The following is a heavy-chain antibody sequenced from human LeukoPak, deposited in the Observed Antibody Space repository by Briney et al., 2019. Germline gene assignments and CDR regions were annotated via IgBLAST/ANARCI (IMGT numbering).Heavy chain of an antibody. Sequence: PGGSLRLSCAASGFTFSSYAMSWVRQAPGKGLEWVSAISGSGGSTYYADSVKGRFTISRDNSMNTLYLQMNSLRAEDTAVYYCAKGRYYYDSSDAFDIWGQGTMVTVSS. CDR2: ISGSGGST. D-gene: IGHD3-22*01. V-gene: IGHV3-23*01. CDR1: GFTFSSYA. J-gene: IGHJ3*02. CDR3: AKGRYYYDSSDAFDI.